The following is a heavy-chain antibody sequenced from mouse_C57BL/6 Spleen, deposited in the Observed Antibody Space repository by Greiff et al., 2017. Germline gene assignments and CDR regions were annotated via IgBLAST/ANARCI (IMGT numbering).Heavy chain of an antibody. CDR1: GFNIKDDY. Sequence: EVQLQESGAELVRPGASVKLSCTASGFNIKDDYMHWVKQRPEQGLEWIGWIDPENGDTEYASKFQGKATITADTSSNTAYLQLSSLTSEDTAVYYCTTVSTMGTTRGWDYYAMDYWGQGTSVTVSS. CDR3: TTVSTMGTTRGWDYYAMDY. D-gene: IGHD2-2*01. V-gene: IGHV14-4*01. CDR2: IDPENGDT. J-gene: IGHJ4*01.